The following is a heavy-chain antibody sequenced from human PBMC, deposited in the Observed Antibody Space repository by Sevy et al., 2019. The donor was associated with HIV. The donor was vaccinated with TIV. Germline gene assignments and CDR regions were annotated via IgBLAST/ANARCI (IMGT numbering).Heavy chain of an antibody. CDR1: GYTFTSYG. D-gene: IGHD2-21*02. Sequence: ASVKVSCKASGYTFTSYGSSWVRQAPGQGLEWMGWISAYNGNTNYAQKLQGRVTMTTDTSTSTAYMELVSLRSDDTAVYYCARGSAMVVTAIEIWHNAFDIWGQGTMVTVSS. V-gene: IGHV1-18*01. J-gene: IGHJ3*02. CDR2: ISAYNGNT. CDR3: ARGSAMVVTAIEIWHNAFDI.